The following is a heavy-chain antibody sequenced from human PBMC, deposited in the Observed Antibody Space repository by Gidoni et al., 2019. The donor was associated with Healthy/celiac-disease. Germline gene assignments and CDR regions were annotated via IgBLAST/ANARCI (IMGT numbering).Heavy chain of an antibody. Sequence: KFQGRVTITRDTSASTAYMELSSLRSEDTAVYYWARDNYDDYLTFDYWGQGTLVTVSS. CDR3: ARDNYDDYLTFDY. D-gene: IGHD4-17*01. J-gene: IGHJ4*02. V-gene: IGHV1-3*01.